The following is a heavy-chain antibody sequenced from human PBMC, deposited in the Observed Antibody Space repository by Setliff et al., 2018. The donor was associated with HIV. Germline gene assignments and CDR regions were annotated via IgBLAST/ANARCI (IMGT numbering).Heavy chain of an antibody. D-gene: IGHD5-12*01. J-gene: IGHJ4*02. Sequence: PGGSLRLSCAASGFTFSSYVMHWVRQSPGKGLEWVALTWYDGRTTYYADSVKGRFTISRDNSKNTLNLQMNTLRAEDTAMYYCAKVGREYNGYDLTFDSWGQGTQVTVSS. CDR3: AKVGREYNGYDLTFDS. V-gene: IGHV3-30*02. CDR2: TWYDGRTT. CDR1: GFTFSSYV.